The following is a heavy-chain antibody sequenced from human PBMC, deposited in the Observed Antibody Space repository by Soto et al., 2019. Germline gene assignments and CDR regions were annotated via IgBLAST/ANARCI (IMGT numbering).Heavy chain of an antibody. CDR3: ARVVAARRRMDV. CDR1: GGSFSGYY. J-gene: IGHJ6*02. CDR2: INHSGST. V-gene: IGHV4-34*01. Sequence: SETLSLTCAVYGGSFSGYYWSWIRQPPGKGLEWIGEINHSGSTNYNPSLKSRVTISVDTSKNQFSLKLGSVTAADTAVYYCARVVAARRRMDVWGQGTTVTVSS. D-gene: IGHD6-6*01.